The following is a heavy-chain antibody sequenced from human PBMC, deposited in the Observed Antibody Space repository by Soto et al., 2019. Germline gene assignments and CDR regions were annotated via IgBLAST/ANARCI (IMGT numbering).Heavy chain of an antibody. CDR1: SDSISRYY. D-gene: IGHD3-10*01. CDR3: ATTGGFGELSFDY. J-gene: IGHJ4*02. Sequence: SETLSLTCTVSSDSISRYYWSWIRQPPGKGLEWIGYIYHSGSTYYNPSLKSRVTISVDRSKNQFSLKLSSVTAADTAVYYGATTGGFGELSFDYWGQGTLVTVSS. CDR2: IYHSGST. V-gene: IGHV4-59*04.